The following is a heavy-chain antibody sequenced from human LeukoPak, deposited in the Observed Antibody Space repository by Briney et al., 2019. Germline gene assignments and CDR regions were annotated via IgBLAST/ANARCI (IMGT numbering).Heavy chain of an antibody. D-gene: IGHD5-12*01. J-gene: IGHJ6*02. CDR1: GGSISTYH. Sequence: PSETLSLTCTVSGGSISTYHWSWIRQPPGKGLEWIGYIYYSGSTNYNPSLKSRVTISVDTSKNQFSLKLSSVTAADTAVYYCARGYSGYGVYYYYGMDVWGQGTTVTVSS. CDR2: IYYSGST. CDR3: ARGYSGYGVYYYYGMDV. V-gene: IGHV4-59*08.